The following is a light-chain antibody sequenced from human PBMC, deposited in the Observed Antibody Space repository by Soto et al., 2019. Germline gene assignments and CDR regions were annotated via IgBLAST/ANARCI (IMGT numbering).Light chain of an antibody. J-gene: IGLJ1*01. CDR3: ATWDDSLNGFYV. Sequence: QSMLTQPPSASVTPGQLVTISCSGSTSNIGSNYVYWYQQLPGTAPKLLIYRNNQRPSGVPDRFSGPKSGTSASLAISGLRSDDEADYFCATWDDSLNGFYVFGTGTKVTV. CDR1: TSNIGSNY. CDR2: RNN. V-gene: IGLV1-47*01.